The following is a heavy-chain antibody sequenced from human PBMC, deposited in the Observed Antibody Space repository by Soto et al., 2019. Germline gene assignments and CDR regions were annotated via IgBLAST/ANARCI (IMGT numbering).Heavy chain of an antibody. CDR2: IRSKGYGGTT. Sequence: GGSLRLSCTGSGFTFGDFGMSWFRQAPGKGLEWLSFIRSKGYGGTTESAASVRGRFITSRDDSKSIAYMQMNSLKTEDTAVYYCASLTSWSQEYYYGMDVWGQGTTVTVSS. J-gene: IGHJ6*02. CDR1: GFTFGDFG. CDR3: ASLTSWSQEYYYGMDV. V-gene: IGHV3-49*03. D-gene: IGHD2-2*01.